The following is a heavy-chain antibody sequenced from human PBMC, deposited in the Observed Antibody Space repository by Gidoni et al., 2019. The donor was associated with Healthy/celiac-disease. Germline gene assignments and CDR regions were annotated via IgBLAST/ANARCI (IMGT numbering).Heavy chain of an antibody. J-gene: IGHJ4*02. CDR3: AKVGVAAAARGYFDY. Sequence: EVQLVESGGGLVQPGRSLRPSCAASGVTFDAYAMHWVRQAPGKGLEWVSGISWNSGSIGYADSVKGRFTISRDNAKNSLYLQMNSLRAEDTALYYCAKVGVAAAARGYFDYWGQGTLVTVSS. CDR2: ISWNSGSI. CDR1: GVTFDAYA. V-gene: IGHV3-9*01. D-gene: IGHD6-13*01.